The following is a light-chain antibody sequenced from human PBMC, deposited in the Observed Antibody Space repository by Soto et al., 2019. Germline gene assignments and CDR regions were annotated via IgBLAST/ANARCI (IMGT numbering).Light chain of an antibody. CDR3: QQYGSSPLYT. V-gene: IGKV3-20*01. J-gene: IGKJ2*01. Sequence: EIVLTQSPGTLSLSPGERATLSCRASQSVSSSSLAWYQQNPGQAPRLLIYGASSRATGIPDRFSGSGSGTDFTLTISRLEPEDFAVYYCQQYGSSPLYTFGQGTKLEI. CDR1: QSVSSSS. CDR2: GAS.